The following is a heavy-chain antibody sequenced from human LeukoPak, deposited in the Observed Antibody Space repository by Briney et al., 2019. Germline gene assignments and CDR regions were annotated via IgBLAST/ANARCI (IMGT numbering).Heavy chain of an antibody. CDR1: GFTFSSAW. CDR2: IQSNADGGTA. V-gene: IGHV3-15*01. CDR3: SVHCISSTCYDYYYRINV. D-gene: IGHD2-2*01. J-gene: IGHJ6*02. Sequence: GGSLRLSCAVSGFTFSSAWMSWVRQAPGKGLEWVGRIQSNADGGTADYAAPVKGRFTISRDDSKNTLFLQMNSLRTEDTAVYYCSVHCISSTCYDYYYRINVWGRGTTVTVSS.